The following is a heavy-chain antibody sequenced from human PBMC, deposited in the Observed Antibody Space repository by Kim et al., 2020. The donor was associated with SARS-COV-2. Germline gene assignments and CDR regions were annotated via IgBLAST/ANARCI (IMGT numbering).Heavy chain of an antibody. CDR1: GFTFSSYS. J-gene: IGHJ5*02. Sequence: GGSLRLSCAASGFTFSSYSMNWVRQAPGKGLEWVSSISSSSSYIYYADSVKGRFTISRDNAKNSLYLQMNSLRAEDTAVYYCARGQYYYGSGSYGGWFDPWGQGTLVTVSS. CDR2: ISSSSSYI. D-gene: IGHD3-10*01. V-gene: IGHV3-21*01. CDR3: ARGQYYYGSGSYGGWFDP.